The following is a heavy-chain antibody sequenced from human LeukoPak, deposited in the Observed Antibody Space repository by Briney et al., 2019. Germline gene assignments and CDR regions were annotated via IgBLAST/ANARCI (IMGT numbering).Heavy chain of an antibody. CDR3: ARRAGAYSHPYDY. CDR1: GFTFSNYG. CDR2: ISGSGDST. D-gene: IGHD4/OR15-4a*01. J-gene: IGHJ4*02. Sequence: GGTLRLSCAASGFTFSNYGMTWVRQAPGKGLEWVSAISGSGDSTYYADSVKGRFTISRDNSKNTLYLQMNSLRAEDTAVYYCARRAGAYSHPYDYWGQGTLVTVSS. V-gene: IGHV3-23*01.